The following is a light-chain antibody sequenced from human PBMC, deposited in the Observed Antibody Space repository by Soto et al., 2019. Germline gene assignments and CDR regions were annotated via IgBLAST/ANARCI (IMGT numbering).Light chain of an antibody. CDR1: SSNIGANYD. CDR3: QSYDNTLGARYV. V-gene: IGLV1-40*01. Sequence: QSVLTQPPSVSGAPGQRVTISCTGSSSNIGANYDVHWYQQRPGSAPKLLIFANTNRPSGVPDRFSGSKSGTSASLAITGLQAEDEGDYYYQSYDNTLGARYVFGTGTKVTVL. J-gene: IGLJ1*01. CDR2: ANT.